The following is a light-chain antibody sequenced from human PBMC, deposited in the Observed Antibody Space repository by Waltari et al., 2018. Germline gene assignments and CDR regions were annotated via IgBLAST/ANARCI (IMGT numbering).Light chain of an antibody. V-gene: IGKV3-20*01. CDR1: QSLTKRY. CDR3: KQYGSSILYT. Sequence: EVVLTQSPATLSLSPGESATLSCRASQSLTKRYLAWYQQKPGQATRLLIYGASSRAAGIPERFSGSGSGTDFTLIISRLEPDDFAVYYCKQYGSSILYTFGQGTKLEIK. J-gene: IGKJ2*01. CDR2: GAS.